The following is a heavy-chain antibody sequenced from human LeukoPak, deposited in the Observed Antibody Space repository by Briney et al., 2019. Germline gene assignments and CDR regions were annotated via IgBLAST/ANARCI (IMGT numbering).Heavy chain of an antibody. V-gene: IGHV3-53*04. J-gene: IGHJ6*02. CDR3: ARFLGRITISGVVPYGMDV. CDR2: IYSAGGT. CDR1: GFTVGSNY. Sequence: PGGSLRLSCAASGFTVGSNYMTWVRQAPGKGLEWVSLIYSAGGTYYTDSVKGRFTISRHSSKNTLYLQMNSLRGEDTAVYYCARFLGRITISGVVPYGMDVWGQGTTVTVSS. D-gene: IGHD3-3*01.